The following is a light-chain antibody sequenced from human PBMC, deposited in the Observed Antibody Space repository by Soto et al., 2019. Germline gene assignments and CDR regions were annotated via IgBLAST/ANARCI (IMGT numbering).Light chain of an antibody. CDR1: QSLLHSNGYNY. V-gene: IGKV2-28*01. Sequence: DIVMTQSPLSLPVTPGEPASISCRSSQSLLHSNGYNYLDWYLQKPGQSPQLLISLGSNRASGVPDRFRGSGSVTDFTLKISRVEAEDVGVYYCMQALQTPYTFGQGTKLEIK. CDR3: MQALQTPYT. CDR2: LGS. J-gene: IGKJ2*01.